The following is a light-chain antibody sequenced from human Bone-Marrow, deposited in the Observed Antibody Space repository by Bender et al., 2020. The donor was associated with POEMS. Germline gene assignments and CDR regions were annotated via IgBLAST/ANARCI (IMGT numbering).Light chain of an antibody. CDR2: DVR. CDR3: SSYRSTGTHVV. CDR1: SSNIGSHT. Sequence: QSVLTQPPSVSGTPGQRVTISCSGISSNIGSHTVSWYQQLPGTAPKLMIYDVRNRPSGVSDRFSGSKSGNTASLTISGLQAEDEADYHCSSYRSTGTHVVFGGGTKVTVL. J-gene: IGLJ2*01. V-gene: IGLV1-44*01.